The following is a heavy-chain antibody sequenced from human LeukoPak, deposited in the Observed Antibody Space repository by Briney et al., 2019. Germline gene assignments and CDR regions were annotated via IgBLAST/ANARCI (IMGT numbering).Heavy chain of an antibody. D-gene: IGHD2-2*01. CDR3: ARTIVVVPAAMTGVGGYFDY. CDR1: GGSISSGGYY. CDR2: IYYSGST. V-gene: IGHV4-31*03. Sequence: SETLSLTCTVSGGSISSGGYYWSWIRQHPGKGLEWIGYIYYSGSTYYNPSLKGRVTISVDTSKNQFSLKLSSVTAADTAVYYCARTIVVVPAAMTGVGGYFDYWGQGTLVTVSS. J-gene: IGHJ4*02.